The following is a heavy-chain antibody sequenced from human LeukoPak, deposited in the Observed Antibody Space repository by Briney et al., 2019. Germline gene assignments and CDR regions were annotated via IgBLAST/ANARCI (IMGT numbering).Heavy chain of an antibody. CDR3: ARGVVATSEAYFDY. J-gene: IGHJ4*02. V-gene: IGHV3-21*01. D-gene: IGHD5-12*01. CDR1: RFAFSTYS. Sequence: GGSLRLSCAASRFAFSTYSMNWVRQAPGKWLEWVSSISSRSSYIYYADSAKGRFTISRDNAKNSLYLQMNSLRAEDTAVYYCARGVVATSEAYFDYWGQGTLVTVSS. CDR2: ISSRSSYI.